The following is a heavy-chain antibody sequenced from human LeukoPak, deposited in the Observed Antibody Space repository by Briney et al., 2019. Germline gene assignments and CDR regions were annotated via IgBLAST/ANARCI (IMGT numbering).Heavy chain of an antibody. CDR3: ANQRLERRNY. D-gene: IGHD1-1*01. CDR1: GFTFISYA. V-gene: IGHV3-23*01. CDR2: ISGSGGST. Sequence: GGSLRVSCAASGFTFISYAMSWVRQAPGKGLEWVSAISGSGGSTYYADSVKGRFTISRDNSKNTLYLQMNSLRAEDTAVYYCANQRLERRNYWGQGTLVTVSS. J-gene: IGHJ4*02.